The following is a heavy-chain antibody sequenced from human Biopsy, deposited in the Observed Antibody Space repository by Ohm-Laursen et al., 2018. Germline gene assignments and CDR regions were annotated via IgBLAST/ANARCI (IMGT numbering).Heavy chain of an antibody. Sequence: SLRLSCSASGFTFSSYGMSWVRQAPGKGLEWVSVLSCSGGTTYYADSVKGRFTISRDNSKNTLYLQMNSLTAEGTAVYYCAKTFHGSSFLYDYWGQGTLVTVSS. CDR3: AKTFHGSSFLYDY. D-gene: IGHD2-15*01. J-gene: IGHJ4*02. CDR1: GFTFSSYG. CDR2: LSCSGGTT. V-gene: IGHV3-23*01.